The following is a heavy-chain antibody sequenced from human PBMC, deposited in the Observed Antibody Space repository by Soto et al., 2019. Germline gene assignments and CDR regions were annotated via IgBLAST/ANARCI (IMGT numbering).Heavy chain of an antibody. CDR2: TYYRSKWYN. Sequence: PSQTLSLTCVISGDSVSSNSAAWNWIRQSPSRGLEWLGRTYYRSKWYNNYAVSVKSRITINPDTSKNQFSLQLNSVTPEDTAVYYCARGGMAAAAWNWFDPWGQGTLVTVSS. J-gene: IGHJ5*02. CDR3: ARGGMAAAAWNWFDP. V-gene: IGHV6-1*01. D-gene: IGHD6-13*01. CDR1: GDSVSSNSAA.